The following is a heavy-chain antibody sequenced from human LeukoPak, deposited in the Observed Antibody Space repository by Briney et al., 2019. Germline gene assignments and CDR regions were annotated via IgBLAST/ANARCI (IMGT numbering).Heavy chain of an antibody. Sequence: GGSLRLSCAASGFTFSSYAMSWVRQAPGKGLEWVSAISGSGGSTYYADSVKGRFTISRDNSKNTLYLQMNSLRAEDTAVYYCAKGLKGFGELAPYYYGMDVWGQGTTVTVSS. D-gene: IGHD3-10*01. J-gene: IGHJ6*02. CDR1: GFTFSSYA. V-gene: IGHV3-23*01. CDR2: ISGSGGST. CDR3: AKGLKGFGELAPYYYGMDV.